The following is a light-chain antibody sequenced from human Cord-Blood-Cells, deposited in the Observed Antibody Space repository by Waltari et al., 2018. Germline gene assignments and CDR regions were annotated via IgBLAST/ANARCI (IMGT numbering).Light chain of an antibody. CDR3: QQYGSSPLT. CDR2: WAS. CDR1: KSVLYSSNNNNY. V-gene: IGKV4-1*01. Sequence: IVMTQPPPSLPVLLAERATTHSRCSKSVLYSSNNNNYLAWYQQKPGQPPKLLIYWASTRESGIPDRFSGSGSGTDFTLTISSLEAEDFAVYYCQQYGSSPLTFGGGTKVEIK. J-gene: IGKJ4*01.